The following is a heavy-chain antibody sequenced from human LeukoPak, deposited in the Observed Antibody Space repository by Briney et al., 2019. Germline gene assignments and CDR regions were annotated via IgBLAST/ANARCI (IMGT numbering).Heavy chain of an antibody. V-gene: IGHV4-4*07. CDR2: IYTSGST. Sequence: SETLSLTCTVSDASISSYYWSWIRQPAGKGLEWIGRIYTSGSTNYNPSLKSRVTMSVDTSKNQFSLKLSSVTAADTAVYYCARDSPPGYYYYYMDVWGKGTTVTVSS. CDR3: ARDSPPGYYYYYMDV. J-gene: IGHJ6*03. CDR1: DASISSYY.